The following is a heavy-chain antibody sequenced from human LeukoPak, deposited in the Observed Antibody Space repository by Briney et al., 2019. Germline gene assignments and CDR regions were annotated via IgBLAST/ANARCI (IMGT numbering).Heavy chain of an antibody. Sequence: SQTLSLTCAISGDSVSSNNAAWNSIRQSPSRGLEWLGRTYYRSKWYNDYALSVKGRTTINPDTSKNQFSLQLNSVTPEDTAMYYCARGLEADYLGCWGQGTLVTVSS. V-gene: IGHV6-1*01. CDR3: ARGLEADYLGC. D-gene: IGHD4-11*01. CDR1: GDSVSSNNAA. CDR2: TYYRSKWYN. J-gene: IGHJ4*02.